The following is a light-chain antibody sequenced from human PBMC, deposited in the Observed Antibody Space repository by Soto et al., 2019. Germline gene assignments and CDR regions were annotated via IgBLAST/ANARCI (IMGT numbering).Light chain of an antibody. V-gene: IGKV3-20*01. CDR2: GAS. Sequence: ELVLTQSPCTLSLSPGERATLSCRASQSVSSSFLAWYQQKPGQAPRLLIYGASSRATGIPDRFSGSGSGTDFTLTISGLEPEDFAMYDCQQYDSSPWTFGQGTKVEIK. CDR3: QQYDSSPWT. CDR1: QSVSSSF. J-gene: IGKJ1*01.